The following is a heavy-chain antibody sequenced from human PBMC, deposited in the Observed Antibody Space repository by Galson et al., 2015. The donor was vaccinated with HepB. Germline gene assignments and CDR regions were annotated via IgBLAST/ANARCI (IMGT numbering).Heavy chain of an antibody. CDR1: GHTFTTYA. V-gene: IGHV1-3*01. D-gene: IGHD2-21*02. CDR2: INAGYGDI. Sequence: SVKVSCKASGHTFTTYAMHWVRQAPGQRLEWMGWINAGYGDIKYSPNFQGGVTITRDTSASTVYMELSSLRSEDTAVYYCVSSYCGGDCCSVGFDFWGRGTLVTVSS. CDR3: VSSYCGGDCCSVGFDF. J-gene: IGHJ4*02.